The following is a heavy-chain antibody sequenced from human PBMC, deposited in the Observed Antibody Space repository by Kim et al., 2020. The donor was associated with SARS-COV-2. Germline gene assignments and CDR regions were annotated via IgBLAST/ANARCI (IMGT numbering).Heavy chain of an antibody. V-gene: IGHV4-34*01. J-gene: IGHJ6*02. D-gene: IGHD1-7*01. Sequence: SRVTISVDTSKNQFALKLSSVTAADTAVYYCARAPRITGTTDDYYYGMDVWGQGTTVTVSS. CDR3: ARAPRITGTTDDYYYGMDV.